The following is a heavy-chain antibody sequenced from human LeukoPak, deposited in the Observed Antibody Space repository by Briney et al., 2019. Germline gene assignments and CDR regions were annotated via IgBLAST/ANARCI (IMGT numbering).Heavy chain of an antibody. CDR1: GFTFSSYA. D-gene: IGHD6-13*01. Sequence: GGPLRLSCSASGFTFSSYAMHWVRQAPGKGLEYVSAISSNGGSTYYADSVKGRFTISRDNSKNTLYLQMSSLRAEDTAVYYCVKVYRRSSWYRPVPPAGTFDYWGQGTLVTVSS. CDR3: VKVYRRSSWYRPVPPAGTFDY. V-gene: IGHV3-64D*06. J-gene: IGHJ4*02. CDR2: ISSNGGST.